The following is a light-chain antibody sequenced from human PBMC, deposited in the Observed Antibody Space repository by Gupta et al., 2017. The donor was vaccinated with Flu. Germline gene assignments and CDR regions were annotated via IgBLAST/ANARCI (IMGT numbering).Light chain of an antibody. CDR2: LGS. CDR1: QSLLHSNGYNY. V-gene: IGKV2-28*01. CDR3: MQARQTPVT. Sequence: DIVMTQSPLSLPVTPGEPASISCRSSQSLLHSNGYNYLDWYLQKPGQSPQLLIYLGSNRASGVPDRFSGSGSGTEFTLKISRVEAEDVGVYYCMQARQTPVTFGGGTKVEIK. J-gene: IGKJ4*01.